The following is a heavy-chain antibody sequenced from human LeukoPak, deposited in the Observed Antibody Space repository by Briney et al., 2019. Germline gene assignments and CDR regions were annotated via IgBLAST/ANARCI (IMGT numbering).Heavy chain of an antibody. CDR3: ARICSTTDCLISA. D-gene: IGHD2-2*01. Sequence: PGGSLRLSCAASRFTFSGYWMHWVRQAPGKGLVWVARISTDGSYTSYADCVKGRFTISRDNAKNTVYLQMSSLRAEDTAIYYCARICSTTDCLISAWGQGTLVTVSS. CDR1: RFTFSGYW. V-gene: IGHV3-74*01. J-gene: IGHJ4*02. CDR2: ISTDGSYT.